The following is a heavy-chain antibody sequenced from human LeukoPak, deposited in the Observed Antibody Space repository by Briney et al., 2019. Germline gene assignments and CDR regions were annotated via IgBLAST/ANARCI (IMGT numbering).Heavy chain of an antibody. CDR1: GYTFTSYG. D-gene: IGHD2-21*02. Sequence: GASVKVSCKASGYTFTSYGISWVRQAPGQGLEWMGWISAYNGNTNYAQKFQGRVTMTRDTSISTAYMELSRLRSDDTAVYYCATVGDGYLDWFDPWGQGTLVTVSS. V-gene: IGHV1-18*01. J-gene: IGHJ5*02. CDR2: ISAYNGNT. CDR3: ATVGDGYLDWFDP.